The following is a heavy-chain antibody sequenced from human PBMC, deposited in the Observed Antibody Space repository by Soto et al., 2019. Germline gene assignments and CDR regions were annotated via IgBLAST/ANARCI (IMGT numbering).Heavy chain of an antibody. CDR1: GYTFTGYY. Sequence: ASVKVSCKASGYTFTGYYMHWVRQAPGQGLEWMGWINPNSGGTNYAQKFQGRVTMTRDTSISTAYMELSRLRSDDTAVYYCARAGDSSGYYYYYYGMDVWGQGTTVTVSS. CDR2: INPNSGGT. D-gene: IGHD3-22*01. V-gene: IGHV1-2*02. CDR3: ARAGDSSGYYYYYYGMDV. J-gene: IGHJ6*02.